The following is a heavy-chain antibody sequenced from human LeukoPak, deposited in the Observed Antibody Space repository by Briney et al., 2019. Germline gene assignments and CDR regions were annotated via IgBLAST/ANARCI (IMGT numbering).Heavy chain of an antibody. Sequence: GGSLRLSCAASGFTFSSYAMSWVRQAPGNGLEWFSAISGSGGGTYYANSVKGRFTISRDNSKNTTYLQMNSLRAEHPALYYCARAEGPGYSSSWCCVGGWGQGTLVTVSS. D-gene: IGHD6-13*01. V-gene: IGHV3-23*01. J-gene: IGHJ4*02. CDR1: GFTFSSYA. CDR2: ISGSGGGT. CDR3: ARAEGPGYSSSWCCVGG.